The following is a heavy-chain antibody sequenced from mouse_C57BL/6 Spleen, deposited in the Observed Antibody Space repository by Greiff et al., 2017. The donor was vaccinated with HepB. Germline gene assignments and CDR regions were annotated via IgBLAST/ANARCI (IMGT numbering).Heavy chain of an antibody. J-gene: IGHJ2*01. Sequence: QVQLQQPGAELVMPGASVKLSCKASGYTFTSYWMHWVKQRPGQGLEWIGEIDPSDSYTNYNQKFKGKSTLTVDKSSSTAYMQLSSLTSEDSAVYYCARRYYSNYVGYWGQGTTLTVSS. CDR3: ARRYYSNYVGY. CDR1: GYTFTSYW. D-gene: IGHD2-5*01. V-gene: IGHV1-69*01. CDR2: IDPSDSYT.